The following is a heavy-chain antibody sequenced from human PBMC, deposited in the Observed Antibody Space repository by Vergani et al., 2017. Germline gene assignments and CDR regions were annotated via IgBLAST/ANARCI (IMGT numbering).Heavy chain of an antibody. CDR3: ARGAYDSSGYFPYYFDY. V-gene: IGHV7-4-1*02. D-gene: IGHD3-22*01. CDR1: GGTFSSYA. CDR2: INTNTGNP. J-gene: IGHJ4*02. Sequence: QVQLVQSGAEVKKPGSSVKVSCKASGGTFSSYAISWVRQAPGQGLEWMGWINTNTGNPTYAQGFTGRFVFSLDTSVSTAYLQISSLKAEDTAIYYCARGAYDSSGYFPYYFDYWGQGTLVTVSS.